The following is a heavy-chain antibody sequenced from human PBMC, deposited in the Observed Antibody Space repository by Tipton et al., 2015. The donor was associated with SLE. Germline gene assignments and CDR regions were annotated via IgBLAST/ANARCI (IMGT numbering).Heavy chain of an antibody. CDR2: VSGSGGYT. Sequence: GSLRLSCAASGFIFSTYAMSWVRQAPGKGLEWVSVVSGSGGYTYYADSVKGRFTISRDNLKNTLYLQMNSLRAEDTAVYYCARDRGPWYFDLWGRGALVTVSS. CDR3: ARDRGPWYFDL. V-gene: IGHV3-23*01. J-gene: IGHJ2*01. CDR1: GFIFSTYA. D-gene: IGHD1-26*01.